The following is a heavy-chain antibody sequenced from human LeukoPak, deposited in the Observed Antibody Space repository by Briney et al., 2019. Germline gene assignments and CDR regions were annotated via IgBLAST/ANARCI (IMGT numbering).Heavy chain of an antibody. Sequence: PPGGSLRLSCAASGFIFSDYGMHWVRQAPGKGLEWVANIKQDGSEKYYVDSVKGRFTISRDNAKNSLYLQMNSLRAEDTAVYYCARVSGSGSFLQFYFDYWGRGTLVTVSS. CDR3: ARVSGSGSFLQFYFDY. D-gene: IGHD3-10*01. CDR1: GFIFSDYG. J-gene: IGHJ4*02. V-gene: IGHV3-7*01. CDR2: IKQDGSEK.